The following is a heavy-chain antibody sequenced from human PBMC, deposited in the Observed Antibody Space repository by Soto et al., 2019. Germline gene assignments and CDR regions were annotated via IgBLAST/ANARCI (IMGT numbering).Heavy chain of an antibody. V-gene: IGHV3-7*01. CDR2: IKQDGSEK. Sequence: GGSLRLSCAASGFTFSSYWMSWVRQAPGKGLEWVANIKQDGSEKYYVDSVKGRFTISRDNAKNSLYLQMNSLRAEDTAVYYCASNDFWSGPDAFDIWGQGTMVTVSS. CDR1: GFTFSSYW. D-gene: IGHD3-3*01. CDR3: ASNDFWSGPDAFDI. J-gene: IGHJ3*02.